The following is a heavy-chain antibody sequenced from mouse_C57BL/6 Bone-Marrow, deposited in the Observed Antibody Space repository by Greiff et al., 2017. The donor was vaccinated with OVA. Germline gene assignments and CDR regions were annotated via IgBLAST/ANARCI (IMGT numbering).Heavy chain of an antibody. CDR2: INPGSGGT. Sequence: QVQLQQSGAELVRPGTSVKVSCKASGYAFTNYLIEWVKQRPGQGLEWIGVINPGSGGTNYNEKFKGKATLTADKSSSTAYMQLSSLPSEDSAVYFCARSKGDYHWYFDVWGTGTTVTVSS. CDR1: GYAFTNYL. D-gene: IGHD1-3*01. V-gene: IGHV1-54*01. CDR3: ARSKGDYHWYFDV. J-gene: IGHJ1*03.